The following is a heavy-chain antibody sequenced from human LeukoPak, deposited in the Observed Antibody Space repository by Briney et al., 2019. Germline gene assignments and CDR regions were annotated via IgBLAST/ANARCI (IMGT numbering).Heavy chain of an antibody. J-gene: IGHJ1*01. CDR1: GGSISSYY. D-gene: IGHD6-13*01. CDR3: ARSLPIAAAGEYFQH. CDR2: IYTSGST. Sequence: SETLSLTCTVSGGSISSYYWSWIRQPAGKGLEWIGRIYTSGSTNYNPPLKSRVTMSVDTSKNQFSLKLSSVTAADTAVYYCARSLPIAAAGEYFQHWGQGTLVTVSS. V-gene: IGHV4-4*07.